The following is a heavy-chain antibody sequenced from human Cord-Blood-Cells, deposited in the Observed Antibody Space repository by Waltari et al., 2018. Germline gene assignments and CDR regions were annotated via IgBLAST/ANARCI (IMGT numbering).Heavy chain of an antibody. V-gene: IGHV4-39*01. CDR2: IYYSGST. CDR1: GGSISSSSYY. Sequence: QLQLQESGPGLVKPSETLSLTCTVSGGSISSSSYYWGWIRQPPGKGLEWIGSIYYSGSTYYNPSLKSRVTISVDTSKNQFSLKLISVTAADTAVYYCARQVWESIDYWGQGTLVTVSS. CDR3: ARQVWESIDY. D-gene: IGHD1-26*01. J-gene: IGHJ4*02.